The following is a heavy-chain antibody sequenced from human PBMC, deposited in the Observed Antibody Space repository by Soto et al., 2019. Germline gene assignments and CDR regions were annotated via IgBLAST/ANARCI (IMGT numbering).Heavy chain of an antibody. Sequence: SETLSLTCAVYGGSFSGYYWSWIHQPPGKGLEWIGEINHSGSTNYNPSLKSRVTISVDTSKNQFSLKLSSVTAADTAVYYCARGPMHYYGGDAFDIWGQGTMVTVSS. V-gene: IGHV4-34*01. J-gene: IGHJ3*02. D-gene: IGHD3-10*01. CDR1: GGSFSGYY. CDR3: ARGPMHYYGGDAFDI. CDR2: INHSGST.